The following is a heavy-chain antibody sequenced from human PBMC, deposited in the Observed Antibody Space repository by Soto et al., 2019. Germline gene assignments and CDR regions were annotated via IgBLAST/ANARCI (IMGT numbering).Heavy chain of an antibody. J-gene: IGHJ6*02. Sequence: GGSLRLSCAASGFTFDDYAMHWVRQAPGKGLEWVSGISWNSGSIGYADSVKGRFTISRDNAKNSLYLQMNSLRAEDTASYYCAKDIAARAYYYYGMDVWGQGTTVTVSS. CDR1: GFTFDDYA. D-gene: IGHD6-6*01. CDR2: ISWNSGSI. V-gene: IGHV3-9*01. CDR3: AKDIAARAYYYYGMDV.